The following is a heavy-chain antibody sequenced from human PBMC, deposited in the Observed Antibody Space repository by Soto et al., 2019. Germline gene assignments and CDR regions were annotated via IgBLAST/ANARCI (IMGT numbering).Heavy chain of an antibody. V-gene: IGHV6-1*01. D-gene: IGHD3-16*01. CDR1: GDSVSSNSAA. CDR2: TYYRSKWYN. Sequence: SQTLSLTCAISGDSVSSNSAAWNWIRQSPSRGLEWLGRTYYRSKWYNDYAVSVKSRITINPDTSKNQFSLQLNSVTPEDTAVYYCAKTPLGSPAYYYYGMDVWGQGTTVTVS. J-gene: IGHJ6*02. CDR3: AKTPLGSPAYYYYGMDV.